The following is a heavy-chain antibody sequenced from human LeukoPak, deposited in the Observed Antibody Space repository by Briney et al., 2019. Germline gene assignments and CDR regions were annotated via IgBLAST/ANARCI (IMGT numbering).Heavy chain of an antibody. V-gene: IGHV3-23*01. CDR2: IIASGGNT. CDR1: GFTFSSYA. J-gene: IGHJ5*02. D-gene: IGHD5-24*01. CDR3: AKNGYNPLRPA. Sequence: GGSLRLSCAASGFTFSSYAMSWVRQAPGKGLEWVSAIIASGGNTYYADSVKGRFTISRDNSKNTLYLQMNSLRAEDTAVYYCAKNGYNPLRPAWGQGTLVTVSS.